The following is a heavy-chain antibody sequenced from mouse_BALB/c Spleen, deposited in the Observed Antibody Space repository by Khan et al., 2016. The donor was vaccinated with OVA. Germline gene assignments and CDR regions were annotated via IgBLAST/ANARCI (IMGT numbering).Heavy chain of an antibody. J-gene: IGHJ4*01. V-gene: IGHV2-6-7*01. D-gene: IGHD3-1*01. CDR1: GFSLTGYG. CDR2: IWGDGST. Sequence: QVQLKESGPGLVAPSQSLSITCTVSGFSLTGYGVNWVRQPPGKGLEWLGMIWGDGSTDYNSALKSRLSISKDNYKSQVFLKMNSRQTDDTARYYCARHLGHYAMDYWGQGTSVTVAS. CDR3: ARHLGHYAMDY.